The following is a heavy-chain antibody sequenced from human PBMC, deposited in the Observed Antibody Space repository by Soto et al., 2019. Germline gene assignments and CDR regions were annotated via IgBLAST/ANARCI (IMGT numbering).Heavy chain of an antibody. CDR1: GFTFTIYA. CDR3: AKDRIAARPLNGMDV. J-gene: IGHJ6*02. CDR2: ISGSGSST. V-gene: IGHV3-23*01. Sequence: GGSLRLSCAASGFTFTIYAMTWVRQAPGKGLEWVSAISGSGSSTYYVDSVKGRFTTSRDNSKNTLYLQMNSLRAEDTAIYYCAKDRIAARPLNGMDVWGQGTTVTVSS. D-gene: IGHD6-6*01.